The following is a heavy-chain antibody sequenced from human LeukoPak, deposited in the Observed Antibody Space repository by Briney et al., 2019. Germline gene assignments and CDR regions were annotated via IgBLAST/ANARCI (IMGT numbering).Heavy chain of an antibody. CDR1: GGSISSGSYY. CDR3: ARAGYSSGWYVY. V-gene: IGHV4-61*02. D-gene: IGHD6-19*01. CDR2: IYTSGST. J-gene: IGHJ4*02. Sequence: PSQTLSLTCTLSGGSISSGSYYWSWIRQPAGKGLEWIGRIYTSGSTNYNPSLKSRVTISVDTSKNQFSLKLSSVTAADTAVYYCARAGYSSGWYVYWGQGTLVTVSS.